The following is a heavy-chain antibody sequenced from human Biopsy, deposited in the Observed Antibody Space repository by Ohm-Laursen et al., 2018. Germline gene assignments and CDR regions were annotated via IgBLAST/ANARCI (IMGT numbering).Heavy chain of an antibody. CDR3: TRAGGGKIYGL. CDR1: GVSMNTGTYY. V-gene: IGHV4-31*02. J-gene: IGHJ4*02. CDR2: VHKSGNT. Sequence: TLSLTWTVSGVSMNTGTYYWTWIRQTPATGLEWIGYVHKSGNTLYNPSLKSRLSISVDTSRNQFSLKLTSVTAADTALYYCTRAGGGKIYGLWGQGTLVTVSS. D-gene: IGHD3-16*01.